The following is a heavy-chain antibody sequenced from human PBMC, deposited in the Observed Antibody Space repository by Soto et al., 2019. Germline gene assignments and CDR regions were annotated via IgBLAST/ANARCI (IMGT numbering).Heavy chain of an antibody. D-gene: IGHD4-17*01. V-gene: IGHV3-11*01. Sequence: GGSLRLSCAASGFTFSDYYMSWIRQAPGKGLEWVSYISSSGSTIYYADSVKGRFTISRENAKNSLYLQMNSLRAEDTAVYYCARDSSDYRYYYYYMDVWGKGTTVTVSS. J-gene: IGHJ6*03. CDR2: ISSSGSTI. CDR3: ARDSSDYRYYYYYMDV. CDR1: GFTFSDYY.